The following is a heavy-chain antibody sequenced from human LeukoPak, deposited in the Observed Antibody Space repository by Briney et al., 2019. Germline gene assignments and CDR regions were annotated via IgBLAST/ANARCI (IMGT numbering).Heavy chain of an antibody. D-gene: IGHD6-13*01. CDR1: GFTFSSYE. CDR2: ISTTGSSI. V-gene: IGHV3-48*03. J-gene: IGHJ4*02. Sequence: GGSLRLSCAASGFTFSSYEMNWVRQAPGKGLEWVSYISTTGSSIYYADSVKGRFTISRDNSKNTLYLQMNSLRAEDTAVYYCARMGYSSSGQRGFDYWGQGTLVTVSS. CDR3: ARMGYSSSGQRGFDY.